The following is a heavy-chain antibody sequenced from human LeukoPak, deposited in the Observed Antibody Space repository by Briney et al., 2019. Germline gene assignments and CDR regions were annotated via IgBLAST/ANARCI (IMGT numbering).Heavy chain of an antibody. CDR1: GFTFDDYA. J-gene: IGHJ4*02. D-gene: IGHD5-18*01. CDR3: AKDKYSYGYNFDY. CDR2: ISGDGDST. V-gene: IGHV3-43*02. Sequence: GGSLRLSCAASGFTFDDYAMHWVRQAPGKGLEWVSLISGDGDSTYYADSVKGRFTISRDNSKNSLYLQMNSLRTEDTALFYCAKDKYSYGYNFDYWGQGTLVTVSS.